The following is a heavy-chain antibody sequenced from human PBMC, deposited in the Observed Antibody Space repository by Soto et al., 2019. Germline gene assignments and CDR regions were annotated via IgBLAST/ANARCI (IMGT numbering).Heavy chain of an antibody. D-gene: IGHD3-10*01. CDR3: ARRHGLDIDAYY. CDR2: INSDGSST. Sequence: AGSLRLSCAAPGFTFSTSFMYWVRQAAGKGLVWVSGINSDGSSTTYADFVKGRFTVSRDNAKNTLYLQMNSLRAADTAVYFCARRHGLDIDAYYWGQGILVTVSS. J-gene: IGHJ4*02. V-gene: IGHV3-74*01. CDR1: GFTFSTSF.